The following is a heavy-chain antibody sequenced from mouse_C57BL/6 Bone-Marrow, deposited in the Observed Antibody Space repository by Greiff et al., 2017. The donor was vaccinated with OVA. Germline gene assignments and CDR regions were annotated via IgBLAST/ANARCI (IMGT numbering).Heavy chain of an antibody. CDR3: ARVPNYYGSRGYAMDY. D-gene: IGHD1-1*01. V-gene: IGHV3-3*01. CDR2: TFYSGIT. CDR1: GFSINSDCY. J-gene: IGHJ4*01. Sequence: EVQRVESGPSLVRPSQTLSLTCTVTGFSINSDCYWIWIRQFPGNKLEYIGYTFYSGITYYNPSLESRTYITRDTSKNQFSLKLSSVTTEDTATYYCARVPNYYGSRGYAMDYWGQGTSVTVSS.